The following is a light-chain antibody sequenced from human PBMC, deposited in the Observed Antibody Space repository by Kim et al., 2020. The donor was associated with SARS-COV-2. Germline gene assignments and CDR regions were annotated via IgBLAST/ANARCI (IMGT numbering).Light chain of an antibody. CDR3: QVWDSSSV. Sequence: VAVGPGKTARITCGGNNVGSKSVHWYQQKPRQAPVLVIYYDSDRPSGIPERFSGSNSGNTATLTISRVEAGDEADYYCQVWDSSSVFGTGTKVTVL. CDR2: YDS. V-gene: IGLV3-21*04. J-gene: IGLJ1*01. CDR1: NVGSKS.